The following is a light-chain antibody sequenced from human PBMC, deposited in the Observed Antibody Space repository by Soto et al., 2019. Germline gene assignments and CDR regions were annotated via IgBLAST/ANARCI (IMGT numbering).Light chain of an antibody. V-gene: IGLV1-47*01. CDR1: SSNIGRNY. Sequence: QSVLTQPPSASGTPGQRVTISCSGSSSNIGRNYVYWYQQFPGTAPKLLIYRNNQRPSGVPDRFSGSKSGTSASLAISGLRSEDEADYHCAAWDDSLSGWVFGGGTQLTVL. J-gene: IGLJ3*02. CDR3: AAWDDSLSGWV. CDR2: RNN.